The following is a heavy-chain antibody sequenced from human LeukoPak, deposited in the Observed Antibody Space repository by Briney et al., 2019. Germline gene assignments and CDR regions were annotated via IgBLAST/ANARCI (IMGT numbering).Heavy chain of an antibody. D-gene: IGHD4-17*01. V-gene: IGHV4-34*01. CDR2: INHSGST. J-gene: IGHJ6*02. Sequence: SETLSLTCAVYGGSFSDYYWTWIRQPPGKGLEWIGEINHSGSTNYNPSLKSRVTISLDTSKNQFSLRLSSVTAADTAVYYCARVMTTVTTFKTYSYGMDVWGQGTTVTVSS. CDR1: GGSFSDYY. CDR3: ARVMTTVTTFKTYSYGMDV.